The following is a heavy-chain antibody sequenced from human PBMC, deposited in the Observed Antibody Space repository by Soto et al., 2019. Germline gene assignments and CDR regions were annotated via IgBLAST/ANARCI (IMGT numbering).Heavy chain of an antibody. CDR2: ISGSGGST. J-gene: IGHJ6*02. Sequence: EVQLLESGGGLVQHGGSLRLSCAASGFTFSSYAMSWVRQAPGKGLEWVSAISGSGGSTYYADSVKGRFTISRDNSKNTLYLQMNSLRAEDTAVYYCAKALELLPHYYYYGMDVWGQGTTVTVSS. D-gene: IGHD3-22*01. CDR1: GFTFSSYA. V-gene: IGHV3-23*01. CDR3: AKALELLPHYYYYGMDV.